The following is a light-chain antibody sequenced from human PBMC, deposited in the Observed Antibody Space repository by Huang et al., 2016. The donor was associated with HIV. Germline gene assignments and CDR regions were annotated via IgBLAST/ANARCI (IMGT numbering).Light chain of an antibody. CDR3: QQYHYWPPVT. Sequence: EKVMTQSPPTLSVSPGERVTLSCRASQSVTNNLAWYQQNPGQAPRLLIYGASSRATDIPARFSGSGSGTEFTLTISSLQSEDFGVYYCQQYHYWPPVTFGQGTRLEIK. V-gene: IGKV3-15*01. J-gene: IGKJ5*01. CDR2: GAS. CDR1: QSVTNN.